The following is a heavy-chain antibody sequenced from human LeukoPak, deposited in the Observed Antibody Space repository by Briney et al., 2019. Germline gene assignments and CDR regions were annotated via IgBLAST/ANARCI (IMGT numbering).Heavy chain of an antibody. CDR3: AELGITMIGGV. Sequence: GGSLRLSCVASGFKFSTYGMHWVRQPPGKGLEWVAVISYDGRNHSYADAVKGRFTISRDNSKNTQYLQMNCLRAEDTAVYYCAELGITMIGGVWGKGTTVTISS. D-gene: IGHD3-10*02. V-gene: IGHV3-30*18. CDR2: ISYDGRNH. CDR1: GFKFSTYG. J-gene: IGHJ6*04.